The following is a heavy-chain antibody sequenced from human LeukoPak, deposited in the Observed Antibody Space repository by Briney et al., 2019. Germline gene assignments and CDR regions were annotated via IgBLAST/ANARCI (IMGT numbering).Heavy chain of an antibody. V-gene: IGHV3-7*01. Sequence: GGSLRLSCAASGFTFSGNWMSWVRQAPGKGLEWVANIKPDGSEKYYVDSVKGRFTISRDNAKNSLYLQMNSLRAEDTAVYYCARSPGYWGQGTLVTVSS. CDR1: GFTFSGNW. CDR3: ARSPGY. CDR2: IKPDGSEK. J-gene: IGHJ4*02.